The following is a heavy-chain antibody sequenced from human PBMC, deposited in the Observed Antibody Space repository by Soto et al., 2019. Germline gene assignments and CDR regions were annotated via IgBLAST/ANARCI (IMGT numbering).Heavy chain of an antibody. CDR2: IWYDGSNK. CDR1: GFTFSSYG. D-gene: IGHD6-19*01. CDR3: ARDRYSSGWYDLAY. V-gene: IGHV3-33*01. J-gene: IGHJ4*02. Sequence: QVQLVESGGGVVQPGRSLRLSCAASGFTFSSYGMHWVRQAPGKGLEWVAVIWYDGSNKYYADSVKGRFTISRDNSKNTLCLQMNSLRAEDTAVYYCARDRYSSGWYDLAYWGQGTLVTVSS.